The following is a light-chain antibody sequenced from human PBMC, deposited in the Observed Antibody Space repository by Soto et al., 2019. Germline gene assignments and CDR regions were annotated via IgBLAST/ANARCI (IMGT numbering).Light chain of an antibody. Sequence: QSALTQPDSVSGSPGQSITIYCNGTSSDVGGYDFVSWYQQHPGKAPKLIIYEVSNRPSGVSHRFSGSKSGNTASLTISGLQAEDEADYYCNSYTSTSARVFGGGTKVTV. CDR1: SSDVGGYDF. CDR2: EVS. CDR3: NSYTSTSARV. J-gene: IGLJ3*02. V-gene: IGLV2-14*01.